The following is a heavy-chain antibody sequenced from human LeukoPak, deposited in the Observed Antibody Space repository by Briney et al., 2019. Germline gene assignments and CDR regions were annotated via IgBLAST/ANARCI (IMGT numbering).Heavy chain of an antibody. D-gene: IGHD3-22*01. CDR2: ISSSSSYI. V-gene: IGHV3-21*01. CDR1: GFTFSSYN. CDR3: TSLPLMIVVAGDAFDI. Sequence: GGSLRLSCAASGFTFSSYNMNWVRQAPGKGLEWVSSISSSSSYIYYADSVKGRFTISRDNAKNSLYLQMNSLRAEDTAVYYCTSLPLMIVVAGDAFDIWGQGTMVTVSS. J-gene: IGHJ3*02.